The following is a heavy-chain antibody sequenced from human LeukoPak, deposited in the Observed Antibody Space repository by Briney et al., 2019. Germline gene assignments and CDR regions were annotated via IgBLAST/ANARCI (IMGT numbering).Heavy chain of an antibody. Sequence: ASLYVSCKASGYTFTDYYRHWVRQAPGQGLEWMGRINPNNGGTTHAQKFQGRVPRTREPSISTAYWGRGRLPSHDPPLYFCLGHLAYGGVSRPVCWGQGSLVTVSS. CDR1: GYTFTDYY. J-gene: IGHJ4*02. CDR2: INPNNGGT. CDR3: LGHLAYGGVSRPVC. D-gene: IGHD3-16*01. V-gene: IGHV1-2*06.